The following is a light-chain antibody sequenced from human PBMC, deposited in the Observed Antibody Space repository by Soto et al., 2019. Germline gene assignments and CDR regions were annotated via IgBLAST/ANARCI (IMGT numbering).Light chain of an antibody. CDR2: GSS. CDR1: STNIGSGFD. J-gene: IGLJ1*01. V-gene: IGLV1-40*01. CDR3: CSHKASTNRI. Sequence: QSVLTQPPSVSGAPGQRVTISCTGSSTNIGSGFDVHWYQQLPGTAPTLLIFGSSNRPSGVPDRFSGSKSGTSASLAITGLQAEDEADYYCCSHKASTNRIFGTGTKVTVL.